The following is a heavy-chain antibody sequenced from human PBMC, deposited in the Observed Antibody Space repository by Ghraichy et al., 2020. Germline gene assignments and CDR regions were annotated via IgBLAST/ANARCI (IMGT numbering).Heavy chain of an antibody. CDR2: ISGRGDNT. V-gene: IGHV3-23*01. CDR1: GFTFTSYA. D-gene: IGHD5-18*01. CDR3: AKVRLWLRDFDL. Sequence: GGSLRLTCAASGFTFTSYAMSWVRQAPGKGLEWVSAISGRGDNTNDADYVKGRFNISRDNSKNTLDLQMNSLTVEDTAIYYCAKVRLWLRDFDLWGHGTLVTVYS. J-gene: IGHJ2*01.